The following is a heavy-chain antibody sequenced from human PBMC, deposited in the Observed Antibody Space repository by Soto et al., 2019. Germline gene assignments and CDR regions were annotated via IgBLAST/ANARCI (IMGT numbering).Heavy chain of an antibody. Sequence: EGQLVESGGGLIQPGGSLRVSCAASGLSVTDTYMSWVRQAPGKGLEWVSVVYIDGTTNYADSVKGRFTISRDNSRHKVNLQIKSLRHEDTAIYYCARQPLWSGPLPLDAFDVWGQGPKVTVS. D-gene: IGHD3-3*01. CDR3: ARQPLWSGPLPLDAFDV. V-gene: IGHV3-53*01. J-gene: IGHJ3*01. CDR2: VYIDGTT. CDR1: GLSVTDTY.